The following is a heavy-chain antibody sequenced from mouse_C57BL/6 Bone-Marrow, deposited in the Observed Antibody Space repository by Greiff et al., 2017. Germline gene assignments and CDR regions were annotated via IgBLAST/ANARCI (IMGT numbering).Heavy chain of an antibody. V-gene: IGHV1-81*01. Sequence: HVQLKESGAELARPAASVTLSCKASGYTFTSYGISWVKQRTGQGLEWIGEIYPRSGNTYYNAKFKGKATLTADKYSSTAYMELRSLTSEDSAVYLCARGDYYAMDYWGQGTSVTVSS. CDR3: ARGDYYAMDY. CDR1: GYTFTSYG. CDR2: IYPRSGNT. J-gene: IGHJ4*01.